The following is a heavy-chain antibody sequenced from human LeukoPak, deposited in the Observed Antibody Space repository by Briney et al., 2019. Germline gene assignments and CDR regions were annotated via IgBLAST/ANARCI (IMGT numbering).Heavy chain of an antibody. CDR2: IVVDNGNT. Sequence: EASVKVSCKASGFTFTSSAMQRVRQARGQRLEWIGWIVVDNGNTNYAQKFQERVTITRDMSTNTAYMELSSLRSDDTAVYYRAVMGTAMITGFDFWGQGTLVTVSS. D-gene: IGHD5-18*01. CDR3: AVMGTAMITGFDF. CDR1: GFTFTSSA. J-gene: IGHJ4*02. V-gene: IGHV1-58*02.